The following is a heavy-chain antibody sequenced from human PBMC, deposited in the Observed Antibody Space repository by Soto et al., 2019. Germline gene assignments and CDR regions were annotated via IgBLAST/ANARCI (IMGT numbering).Heavy chain of an antibody. CDR2: IYYSGST. V-gene: IGHV4-59*01. CDR1: GGSISSYY. D-gene: IGHD6-13*01. CDR3: ARGIAAAGTLYYYYYGMDV. Sequence: SDTLSLTCTVSGGSISSYYWTWIRQPPGKGLEWIGYIYYSGSTNYNPSLKSRVTMSVDTSKNQFSLKLSSVTAADTAVYYCARGIAAAGTLYYYYYGMDVWGQGTTVTVSS. J-gene: IGHJ6*02.